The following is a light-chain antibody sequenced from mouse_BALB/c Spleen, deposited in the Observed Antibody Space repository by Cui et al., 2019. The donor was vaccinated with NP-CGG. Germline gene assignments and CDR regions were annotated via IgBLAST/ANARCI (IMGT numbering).Light chain of an antibody. CDR1: TGAVTTSNY. CDR2: GTN. Sequence: AFVPPHFALPPSPRHTLTLPCRSSTGAVTTSNYANWVQEKPDHLFTGLIGGTNNRAPGVPARFSGSLIGDKAALTITGAQTEDEAIYFCALWYSNHWVFGGGTKLTVL. V-gene: IGLV1*01. J-gene: IGLJ1*01. CDR3: ALWYSNHWV.